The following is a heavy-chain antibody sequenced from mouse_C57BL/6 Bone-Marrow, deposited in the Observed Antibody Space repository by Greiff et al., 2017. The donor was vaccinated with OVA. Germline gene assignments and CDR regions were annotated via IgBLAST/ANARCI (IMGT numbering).Heavy chain of an antibody. Sequence: EVMLVESGGGLVKPGGSLKLSCAASGFTFSSYAMSWVRQTPEKRLEWVATIRDGGSYTYYPDNVKGRFTISRDSANNNLYLPVSHLKSEDTVMYYCAGTGYYFDYCGQGTTLTGAS. V-gene: IGHV5-4*03. CDR1: GFTFSSYA. CDR3: AGTGYYFDY. J-gene: IGHJ2*01. CDR2: IRDGGSYT.